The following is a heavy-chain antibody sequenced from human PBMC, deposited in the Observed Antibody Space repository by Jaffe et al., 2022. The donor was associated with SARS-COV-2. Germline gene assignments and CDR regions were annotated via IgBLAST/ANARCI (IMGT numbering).Heavy chain of an antibody. CDR2: IIPIFGTA. Sequence: QVQLVQSGAEVKKPGSSVKVSCKASGGTFSSYAISWVRQAPGQGLEWMGGIIPIFGTANYAQKFQGRVTITADESTSTAYMELSSLRSEDTAVYYCASGYCSSTSCYANDAFDIWGQGTMVTVSS. J-gene: IGHJ3*02. CDR3: ASGYCSSTSCYANDAFDI. D-gene: IGHD2-2*01. V-gene: IGHV1-69*01. CDR1: GGTFSSYA.